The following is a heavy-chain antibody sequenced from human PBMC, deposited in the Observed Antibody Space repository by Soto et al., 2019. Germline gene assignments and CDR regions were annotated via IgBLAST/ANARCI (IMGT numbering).Heavy chain of an antibody. J-gene: IGHJ6*03. D-gene: IGHD4-17*01. V-gene: IGHV4-59*08. CDR2: IYYSGST. CDR1: GGSISSYY. CDR3: ARHFPHRNGDSYYYSYYMDV. Sequence: SETLSLTCTVSGGSISSYYWSWIRQPPGKGLEWIGYIYYSGSTNYNPSLKSRVTISVDTSKNQFSLKLSSVTAADTAVYYCARHFPHRNGDSYYYSYYMDVWGKGTTVTV.